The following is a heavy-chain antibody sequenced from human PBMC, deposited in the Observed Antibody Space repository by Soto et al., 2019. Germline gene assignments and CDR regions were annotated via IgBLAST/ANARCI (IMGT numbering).Heavy chain of an antibody. V-gene: IGHV4-59*01. CDR1: GGSISSYY. D-gene: IGHD3-9*01. CDR3: ASACVLRYFDWLPCFGMHV. J-gene: IGHJ6*02. Sequence: SETLSLTCTVSGGSISSYYWSWIRQPPGKGLEWIGYIYYSGSTNYNPSLKSRVTISVDTSKNQFSLKLSSVTAADTAVYYCASACVLRYFDWLPCFGMHVWGQGTTVTV. CDR2: IYYSGST.